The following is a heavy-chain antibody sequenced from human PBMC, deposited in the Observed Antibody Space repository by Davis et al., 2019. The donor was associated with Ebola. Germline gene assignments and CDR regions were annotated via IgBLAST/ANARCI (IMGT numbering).Heavy chain of an antibody. CDR3: ARSGPVNWFDP. D-gene: IGHD6-19*01. J-gene: IGHJ5*02. CDR2: ITPFNGNT. V-gene: IGHV1-45*02. Sequence: SVKVSCKASGYTFTYRYLHWVRQAPGQALEWMGWITPFNGNTNYAQKFQDRVTITRDRSMSTAYMELSSLRSEDTAVYYCARSGPVNWFDPWGQGTLVTVSS. CDR1: GYTFTYRY.